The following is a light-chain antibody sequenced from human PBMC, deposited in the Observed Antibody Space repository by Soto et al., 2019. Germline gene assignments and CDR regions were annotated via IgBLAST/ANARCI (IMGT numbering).Light chain of an antibody. CDR1: HSISTK. Sequence: EVVMTQSPGTLSVSPGDRVTLSCRASHSISTKLAWYQQKSGQAPRLLIYGASTRANGVPDRFSGSGSGTDFTLTITRLDPEDFAVYYCQQYGYLRTFGQGTKVETK. CDR3: QQYGYLRT. J-gene: IGKJ1*01. V-gene: IGKV3-20*01. CDR2: GAS.